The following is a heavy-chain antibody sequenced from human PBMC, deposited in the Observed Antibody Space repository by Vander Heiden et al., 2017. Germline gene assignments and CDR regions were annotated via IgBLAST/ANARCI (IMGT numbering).Heavy chain of an antibody. CDR1: GFTVSSNY. CDR2: IYSGGST. CDR3: AGRTKQWLAVLDY. V-gene: IGHV3-53*01. Sequence: EVQLVESGGGLIQPGGSLRLSCAASGFTVSSNYMSWVRQAPGKGLEWVSVIYSGGSTYYADSVKGRFTISRDNSKNTLYLQMNRMRAEDTAVYYCAGRTKQWLAVLDYWGQGTLVTVSS. J-gene: IGHJ4*02. D-gene: IGHD6-19*01.